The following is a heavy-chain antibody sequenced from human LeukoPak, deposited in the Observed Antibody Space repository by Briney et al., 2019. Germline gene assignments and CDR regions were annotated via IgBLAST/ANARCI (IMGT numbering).Heavy chain of an antibody. V-gene: IGHV1-2*02. Sequence: ASVKVSCKASGYTFTDYYLHWVRQAPGQGLEWMGWFNPKSGVTDSKMKFQGRVTLTRDTSITTAYMELISLTSDDAAVYYCARAGGYCGSTSCYSGYYYYFMDVWGKGTTVTVSS. CDR1: GYTFTDYY. CDR3: ARAGGYCGSTSCYSGYYYYFMDV. D-gene: IGHD2-2*01. J-gene: IGHJ6*03. CDR2: FNPKSGVT.